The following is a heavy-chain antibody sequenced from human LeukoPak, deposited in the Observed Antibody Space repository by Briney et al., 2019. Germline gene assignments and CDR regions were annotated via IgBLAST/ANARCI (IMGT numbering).Heavy chain of an antibody. CDR3: ARGSSRLSGYSSS. CDR2: IYYTGST. V-gene: IGHV4-59*01. Sequence: KPSETLSLTCSVSGGSISGYYWSWIRQPPGKGLEWIGYIYYTGSTNYNPSLKSRVSISVDTSKNQFSLNVSSVTAADTAVYYCARGSSRLSGYSSSWGQGTLVTVSS. D-gene: IGHD5-18*01. CDR1: GGSISGYY. J-gene: IGHJ4*02.